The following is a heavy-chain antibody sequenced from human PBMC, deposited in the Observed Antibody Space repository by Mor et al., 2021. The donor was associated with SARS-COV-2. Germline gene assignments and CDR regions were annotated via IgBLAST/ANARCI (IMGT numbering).Heavy chain of an antibody. V-gene: IGHV4-34*01. J-gene: IGHJ4*02. Sequence: IGEINHSGTTKYNASLKSRATISVDTSKNQFSLKLTSLTAADTAVYFCARAEWGVATAYWGQGTLVTVSS. D-gene: IGHD5-12*01. CDR2: INHSGTT. CDR3: ARAEWGVATAY.